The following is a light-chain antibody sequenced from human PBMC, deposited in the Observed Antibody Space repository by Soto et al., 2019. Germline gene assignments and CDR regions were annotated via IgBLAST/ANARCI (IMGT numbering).Light chain of an antibody. J-gene: IGKJ1*01. CDR1: QDIRND. V-gene: IGKV1-17*01. CDR3: LQHNDYPPT. CDR2: AAS. Sequence: DIQMTQSPSSLSASVGDRVTITCRASQDIRNDLGWYQQKPRKAPKRLIYAASSLQSAVPSRSSGSRSGTESTLTISSLQPEDYATYYCLQHNDYPPTFGQGTKVEI.